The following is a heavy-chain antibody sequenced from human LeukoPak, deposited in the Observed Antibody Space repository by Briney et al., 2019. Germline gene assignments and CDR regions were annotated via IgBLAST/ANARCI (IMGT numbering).Heavy chain of an antibody. Sequence: GGTLRLSCAASGFIFDNFGMTWVRQAAGKGLEWVSRISASGHSTTYADSVKGRITISRDNSRNTLFLQVHSLRDDDTAVYYCARVDNMVRGIIAYWGQGTLVTVSS. CDR3: ARVDNMVRGIIAY. CDR2: ISASGHST. CDR1: GFIFDNFG. D-gene: IGHD3-10*01. V-gene: IGHV3-23*01. J-gene: IGHJ4*02.